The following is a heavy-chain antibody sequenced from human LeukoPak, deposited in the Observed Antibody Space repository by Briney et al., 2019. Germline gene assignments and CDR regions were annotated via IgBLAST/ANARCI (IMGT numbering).Heavy chain of an antibody. CDR2: IYYSGST. V-gene: IGHV4-59*01. J-gene: IGHJ4*02. CDR1: GGSISSYF. Sequence: PSETLSLTCTVSGGSISSYFWSWIRQPPGKGLEWIGYIYYSGSTNYNPSLKSRVTISVDTSKNQFSLKLSSVTAADTAVYYCARRSYSRGYYLMDYWGQGTLVADPS. D-gene: IGHD3-22*01. CDR3: ARRSYSRGYYLMDY.